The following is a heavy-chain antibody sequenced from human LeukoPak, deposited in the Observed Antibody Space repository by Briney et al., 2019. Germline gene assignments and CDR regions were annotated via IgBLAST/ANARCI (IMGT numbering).Heavy chain of an antibody. CDR1: GGSISSYY. CDR2: IYYSGAT. CDR3: ARGDPSMPFDY. D-gene: IGHD2/OR15-2a*01. V-gene: IGHV4-59*01. J-gene: IGHJ4*02. Sequence: SETLSLSCTVSGGSISSYYWSWIRQPPGKGLEWIRYIYYSGATNYNPSLKSRVTILLDTSKNQFSLKLSSVTAADTAVYYCARGDPSMPFDYWGQGTLVTVSS.